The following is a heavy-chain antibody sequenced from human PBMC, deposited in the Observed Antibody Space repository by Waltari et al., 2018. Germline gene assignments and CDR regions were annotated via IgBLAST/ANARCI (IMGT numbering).Heavy chain of an antibody. J-gene: IGHJ6*02. D-gene: IGHD2-2*01. V-gene: IGHV3-30-3*01. Sequence: QVQLVESGGGVVQPGRSLRLSCAASGFTFSSYAMHWVRQAPGKGLEWVAVISYDGSNKYDADSVKGRFTSSRDNSKNTLYLQRNSRRAEDTAVYYCARESTHCSSTSCSTSGYYYYYGMDVWGQGTTVTVSS. CDR2: ISYDGSNK. CDR3: ARESTHCSSTSCSTSGYYYYYGMDV. CDR1: GFTFSSYA.